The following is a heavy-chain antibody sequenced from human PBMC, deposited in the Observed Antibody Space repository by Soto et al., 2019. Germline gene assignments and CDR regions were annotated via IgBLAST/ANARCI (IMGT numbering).Heavy chain of an antibody. D-gene: IGHD6-19*01. CDR1: GFTFSSYG. J-gene: IGHJ4*02. CDR2: IWYDGSNK. V-gene: IGHV3-33*01. Sequence: QVQLVESGGGVVQPGRSLRLSCAASGFTFSSYGMHWVLQAPGKGLEWVAVIWYDGSNKYYGDAVKGRLTISRDNSKNTLYLQMNSLRAEDTAVYYCARVGGSGWCDYWGQGTLVTVSS. CDR3: ARVGGSGWCDY.